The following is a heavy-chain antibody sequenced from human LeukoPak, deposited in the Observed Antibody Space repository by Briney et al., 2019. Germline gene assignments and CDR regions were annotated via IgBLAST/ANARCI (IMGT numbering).Heavy chain of an antibody. CDR1: GYTLTELS. V-gene: IGHV1-24*01. Sequence: ASVKVSCKVSGYTLTELSMHWVRQAPGKGLEWMGGFDPEDGETIYAQKFQGRVTMTEDTSTDTAYMELSSLRSEDTAAYYCATAGIVVITNPPLLGAFDIWGQGTMVTVSS. J-gene: IGHJ3*02. D-gene: IGHD3-22*01. CDR2: FDPEDGET. CDR3: ATAGIVVITNPPLLGAFDI.